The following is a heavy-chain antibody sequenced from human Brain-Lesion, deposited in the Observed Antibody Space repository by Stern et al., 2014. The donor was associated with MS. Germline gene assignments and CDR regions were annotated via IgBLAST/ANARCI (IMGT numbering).Heavy chain of an antibody. CDR2: IYSSGSP. D-gene: IGHD5-18*01. CDR1: GDSISSGSFY. CDR3: ARETGGYTYGDTDFFDY. Sequence: QLQLQESGPGLVKPSQTLSLTCIVSGDSISSGSFYWNWIRQPAGKGLEWIGRIYSSGSPNYHPSFQSRVTISGDTSTNHFSLKVISMTAADTAVYYCARETGGYTYGDTDFFDYWGQGALVTVSS. V-gene: IGHV4-61*02. J-gene: IGHJ4*02.